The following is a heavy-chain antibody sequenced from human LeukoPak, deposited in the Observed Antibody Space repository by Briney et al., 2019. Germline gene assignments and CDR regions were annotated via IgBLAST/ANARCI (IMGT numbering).Heavy chain of an antibody. CDR2: IYYSGST. J-gene: IGHJ5*02. Sequence: SETLSLTCTVSGGSISSGGYDWSWIRQHPGNGLEWIGYIYYSGSTYYNPSLKSRVTISVDTSKNQFSLKLSSVTAADTAVYYCAREGTAAAGIDPWGQGTLVTVSS. CDR1: GGSISSGGYD. CDR3: AREGTAAAGIDP. V-gene: IGHV4-31*03. D-gene: IGHD6-13*01.